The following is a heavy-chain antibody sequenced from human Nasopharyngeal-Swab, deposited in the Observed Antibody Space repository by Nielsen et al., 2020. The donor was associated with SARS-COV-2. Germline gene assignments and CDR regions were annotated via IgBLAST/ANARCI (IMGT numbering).Heavy chain of an antibody. D-gene: IGHD6-19*01. CDR3: AREAQTGYSSGWTYYYYGMDV. V-gene: IGHV3-30*03. CDR1: GFTFSSYG. CDR2: ISYDGSNK. J-gene: IGHJ6*02. Sequence: GGSLRLSCAASGFTFSSYGMHWVRQAPGKGLEGVAVISYDGSNKHYADSVKGRFTISRDNSKNTLYLQMNSLRAEDTAVYYCAREAQTGYSSGWTYYYYGMDVWGQGTTVTVSS.